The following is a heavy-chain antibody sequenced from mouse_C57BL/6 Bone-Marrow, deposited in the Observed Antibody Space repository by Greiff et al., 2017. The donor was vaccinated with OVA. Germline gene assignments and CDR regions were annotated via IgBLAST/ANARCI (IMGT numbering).Heavy chain of an antibody. CDR3: ARREIYYDYPWFAY. CDR1: GYTFTSYW. D-gene: IGHD2-4*01. CDR2: IDPSDSYT. Sequence: VQLQQPGAELVMPGASVKLSCKASGYTFTSYWMHWVKQRPGQGLEWIGEIDPSDSYTNYNQKFKGKSTLTVDKSSSTAYMQLSSLTSEDSAVYYCARREIYYDYPWFAYWGQGTLVTVSA. J-gene: IGHJ3*01. V-gene: IGHV1-69*01.